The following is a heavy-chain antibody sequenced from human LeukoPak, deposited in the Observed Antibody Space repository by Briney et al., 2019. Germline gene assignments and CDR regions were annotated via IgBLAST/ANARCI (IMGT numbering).Heavy chain of an antibody. CDR3: ARARAGGTCSSGGCYYYGMDV. J-gene: IGHJ6*02. Sequence: GGSLRLSCAASGFTFSSYSMKWVRQAPGKGLEWVSSISSSSDYIYYADSLKGRFTISRDNAKSSLYLQMNSLRGEDTAVYYCARARAGGTCSSGGCYYYGMDVWGQGTTVTVSS. CDR1: GFTFSSYS. CDR2: ISSSSDYI. D-gene: IGHD2-15*01. V-gene: IGHV3-21*01.